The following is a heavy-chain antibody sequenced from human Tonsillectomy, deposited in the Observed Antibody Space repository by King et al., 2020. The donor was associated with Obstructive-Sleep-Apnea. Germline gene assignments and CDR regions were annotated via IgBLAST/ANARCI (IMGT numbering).Heavy chain of an antibody. CDR1: GYSFTSYW. J-gene: IGHJ6*02. D-gene: IGHD6-19*01. V-gene: IGHV5-51*01. CDR2: IFPADSDT. Sequence: QLVQSGTEVKKPGESLTISCKDSGYSFTSYWIGWVRQMPGKGLEWMGIIFPADSDTRYNPSFQGRVTISADKSISTAYLQWSSLKASDTAMYYCARQQSYYYGMNVWGQGTTVTVSS. CDR3: ARQQSYYYGMNV.